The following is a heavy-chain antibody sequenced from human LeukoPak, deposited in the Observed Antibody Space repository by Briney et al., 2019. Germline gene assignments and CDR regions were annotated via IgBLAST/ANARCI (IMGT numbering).Heavy chain of an antibody. Sequence: SETLSLTCTVSDYSISSGYYWGWIRQPAGKGLEWIGHIYTPGSTKYNPSLKSRVTMSVDTSKNRFSLKLSSVTAADTAVYYCARDVYEQWLPGAFDYWGQGTLVTVSS. CDR3: ARDVYEQWLPGAFDY. CDR1: DYSISSGYY. J-gene: IGHJ4*02. CDR2: IYTPGST. V-gene: IGHV4-4*07. D-gene: IGHD6-19*01.